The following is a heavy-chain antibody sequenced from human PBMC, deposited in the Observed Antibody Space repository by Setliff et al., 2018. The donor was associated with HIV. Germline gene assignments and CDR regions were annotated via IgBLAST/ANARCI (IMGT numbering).Heavy chain of an antibody. CDR1: GGTFSTYA. CDR3: ARDLSSGDYPHWFDP. D-gene: IGHD4-17*01. CDR2: IIPIFGTA. Sequence: SVKVSCKASGGTFSTYAISWVRQAPGQGLEWMGGIIPIFGTANYDQRFQGRVTITADETTSTAYMELSSLRSEDTAVYFCARDLSSGDYPHWFDPWGQGTLVTVS. J-gene: IGHJ5*02. V-gene: IGHV1-69*13.